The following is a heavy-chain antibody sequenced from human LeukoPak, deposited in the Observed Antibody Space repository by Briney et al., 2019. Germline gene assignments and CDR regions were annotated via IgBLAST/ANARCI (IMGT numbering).Heavy chain of an antibody. CDR3: ARAPQIYWDAFDI. CDR2: ISGSGSGSST. V-gene: IGHV3-23*01. J-gene: IGHJ3*02. CDR1: GFTFSSSA. D-gene: IGHD5-12*01. Sequence: PGGSLRLSCAASGFTFSSSAMSWVRQAPGKGLEWVSTISGSGSGSSTHYADSVKGRFTISRDNSKNTLYLQMNSLRAEDTAVYYCARAPQIYWDAFDIWGQGTMVTVSS.